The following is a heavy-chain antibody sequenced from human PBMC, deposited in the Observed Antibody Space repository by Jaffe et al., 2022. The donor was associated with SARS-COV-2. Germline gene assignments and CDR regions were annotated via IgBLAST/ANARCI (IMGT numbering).Heavy chain of an antibody. Sequence: QVQLVESGGGVVQPGRSLRLSCAASGFTFSSYGMHWVRQAPGKGLEWVAVISYDGSNKYYADSVKGRFTISRDNSKNTLYLQMNSLRAEDTAVYYCARQFQLVRRHNWFDPWGQGTLVTVSS. CDR2: ISYDGSNK. V-gene: IGHV3-30*03. J-gene: IGHJ5*02. D-gene: IGHD6-13*01. CDR3: ARQFQLVRRHNWFDP. CDR1: GFTFSSYG.